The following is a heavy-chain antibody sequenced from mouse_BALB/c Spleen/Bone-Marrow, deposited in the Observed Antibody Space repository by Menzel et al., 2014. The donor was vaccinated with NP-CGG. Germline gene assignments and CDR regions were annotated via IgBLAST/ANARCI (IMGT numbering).Heavy chain of an antibody. D-gene: IGHD1-1*01. CDR1: GFNIKDTY. V-gene: IGHV14-3*02. CDR2: IDPANGNT. J-gene: IGHJ3*01. CDR3: ANYYYGSSLFAY. Sequence: DVQLQESGAELVKPGASVKLSCTASGFNIKDTYMHWVKQRPVQGLEWIGRIDPANGNTKYDPKFQGKATITADTSSNTAYLQLSSLTSEDTAVYYCANYYYGSSLFAYWGQGTLVTVSA.